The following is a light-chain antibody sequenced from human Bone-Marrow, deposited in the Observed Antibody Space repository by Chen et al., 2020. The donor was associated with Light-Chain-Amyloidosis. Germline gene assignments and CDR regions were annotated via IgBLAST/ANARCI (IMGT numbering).Light chain of an antibody. J-gene: IGLJ3*02. CDR3: SSFAVSKIVL. CDR2: DVK. V-gene: IGLV2-8*01. Sequence: QSALTQPPSASGSPGQSVTISCTGARSDFGPFNYVYWYQQHPGKAPKLIMFDVKRRPSGVPGRFAGSKSGNTASLTVSGLQPDDEADYYCSSFAVSKIVLFGGGTKLTVL. CDR1: RSDFGPFNY.